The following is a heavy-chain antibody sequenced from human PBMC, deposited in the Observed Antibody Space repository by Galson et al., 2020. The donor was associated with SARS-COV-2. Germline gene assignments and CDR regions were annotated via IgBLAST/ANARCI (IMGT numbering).Heavy chain of an antibody. CDR3: ARGGLRYFDWLSPPY. CDR2: INHSGST. Sequence: SQTLSLTCAVYGGSFSGYYWSWIRQPPGKGLEWIGEINHSGSTNYNPSLKSRVTISVDTSKNQFSLKLSSVTAADTAVYYCARGGLRYFDWLSPPYWGQGTLVTVSS. J-gene: IGHJ4*02. CDR1: GGSFSGYY. V-gene: IGHV4-34*01. D-gene: IGHD3-9*01.